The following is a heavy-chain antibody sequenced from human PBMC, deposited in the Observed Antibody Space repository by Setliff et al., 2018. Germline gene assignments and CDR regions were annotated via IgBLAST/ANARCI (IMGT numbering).Heavy chain of an antibody. D-gene: IGHD5-12*01. CDR1: GGSISSHY. Sequence: TSETLSLTCTVSGGSISSHYWSWIRQPPGKGLEWIGEINHSGSTNYNPSLKSRVTISVDTSKNQFSLKLSSVTAADTAVYYCARVRKGYSGYDFGDYWGQGTLVTVSS. CDR2: INHSGST. V-gene: IGHV4-59*11. J-gene: IGHJ4*02. CDR3: ARVRKGYSGYDFGDY.